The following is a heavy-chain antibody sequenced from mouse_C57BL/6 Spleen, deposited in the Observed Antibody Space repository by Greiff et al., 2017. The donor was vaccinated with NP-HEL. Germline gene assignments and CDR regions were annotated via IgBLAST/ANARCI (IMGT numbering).Heavy chain of an antibody. CDR2: ISSGSSTI. CDR1: GFTFSDYG. V-gene: IGHV5-17*01. J-gene: IGHJ4*01. Sequence: DVKLVESGGGLVKPGGSLKLSCAASGFTFSDYGMHWVRQAPEKGLEWVAYISSGSSTIYYADTVKGRFTISRDNAKNTLFLQMTSLRSEDTAMYYCARPLGSSYAMDYWGQGTSVTVSS. CDR3: ARPLGSSYAMDY. D-gene: IGHD1-1*01.